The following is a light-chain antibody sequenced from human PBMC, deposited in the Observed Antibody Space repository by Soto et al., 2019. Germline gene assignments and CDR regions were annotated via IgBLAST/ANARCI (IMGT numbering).Light chain of an antibody. CDR1: QSVGSN. CDR3: QHHNNWPPYT. CDR2: DVS. V-gene: IGKV3-15*01. J-gene: IGKJ2*01. Sequence: EMVLTQSPAILSVSPGERATLSCRASQSVGSNLAWYQQRPGQAPTLLIYDVSTRVTGVPARFSGSGSVTEFTLTISSLQSEDFAVYFCQHHNNWPPYTFGQGTKLEIK.